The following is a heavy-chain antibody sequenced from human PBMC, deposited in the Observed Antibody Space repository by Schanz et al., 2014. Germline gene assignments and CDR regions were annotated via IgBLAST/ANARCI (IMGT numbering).Heavy chain of an antibody. J-gene: IGHJ6*02. D-gene: IGHD1-26*01. V-gene: IGHV3-33*03. CDR2: IWYDGSNK. CDR3: VKDLQRELLRDDHYYGMDV. Sequence: QVQLVESGGSVVQPGRSLRLSCAGSGFSFSDYGMHWVRQAPGRGLEWVAVIWYDGSNKYYADSVKGRFTLSRDNAKNSMYLQMNSLRAEDTAVYYCVKDLQRELLRDDHYYGMDVWGQGTTVTVSS. CDR1: GFSFSDYG.